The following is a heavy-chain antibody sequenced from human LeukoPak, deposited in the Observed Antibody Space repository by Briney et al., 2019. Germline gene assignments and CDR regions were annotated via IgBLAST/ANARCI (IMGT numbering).Heavy chain of an antibody. Sequence: GGSLRLSCAASGFIFSNYGMSWVRQATGKGLEWVSVISGSGSSTDYADSVKGRFTISRDNSKNAVYLKMNSLRVEDTALYYCAKVLYGPHDAFDIWGQGITVTVFS. CDR3: AKVLYGPHDAFDI. V-gene: IGHV3-23*01. CDR1: GFIFSNYG. J-gene: IGHJ3*02. CDR2: ISGSGSST. D-gene: IGHD4-17*01.